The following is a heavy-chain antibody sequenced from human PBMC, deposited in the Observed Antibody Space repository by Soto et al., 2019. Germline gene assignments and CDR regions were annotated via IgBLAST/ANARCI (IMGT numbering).Heavy chain of an antibody. CDR1: GGSISPHY. J-gene: IGHJ6*03. Sequence: QVQLQESGPGLVKPSETLSLTCTVSGGSISPHYWSWIRQPPGKGLEWIGYVYYSGNTNYNPSLESRVTISINTSRTRFTQNLTSATAADTAVYYCARKGAAASYAHYYMDVWGRGTAVTVSS. D-gene: IGHD6-13*01. CDR2: VYYSGNT. CDR3: ARKGAAASYAHYYMDV. V-gene: IGHV4-59*11.